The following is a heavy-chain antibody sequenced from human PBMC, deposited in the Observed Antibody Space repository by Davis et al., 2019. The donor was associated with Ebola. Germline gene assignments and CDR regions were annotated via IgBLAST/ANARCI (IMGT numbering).Heavy chain of an antibody. D-gene: IGHD3-10*01. V-gene: IGHV1-2*02. J-gene: IGHJ5*02. Sequence: ASVKVSCKASGYTFTGYYMHWVRQAPGQGLEWMGWINPNSGGTNYAQKFQGRVTMTTDTSTSTAYMELRSLRSDDTAVYYCARVEVRGVIIPNWFDPWGQGTLVTVSS. CDR1: GYTFTGYY. CDR2: INPNSGGT. CDR3: ARVEVRGVIIPNWFDP.